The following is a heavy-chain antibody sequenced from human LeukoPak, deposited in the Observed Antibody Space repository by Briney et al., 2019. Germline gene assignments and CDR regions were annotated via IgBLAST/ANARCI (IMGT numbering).Heavy chain of an antibody. CDR1: GYTFTNYH. CDR2: IYTGSGGSG. V-gene: IGHV1-46*01. D-gene: IGHD2-2*01. CDR3: AREGPSTFYFDY. Sequence: ASVKVSCKASGYTFTNYHLHWVRQAPGQGLEWMGTIYTGSGGSGRYAQNFQGRVTMTSDTSTSTVYMELSGLRSEDTAVYYCAREGPSTFYFDYWGQGTLVIVSS. J-gene: IGHJ4*02.